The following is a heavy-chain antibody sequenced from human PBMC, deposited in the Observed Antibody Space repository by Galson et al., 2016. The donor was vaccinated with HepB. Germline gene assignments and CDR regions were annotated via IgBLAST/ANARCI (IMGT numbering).Heavy chain of an antibody. CDR2: ISGSGTYI. J-gene: IGHJ4*02. Sequence: QAPGKGLEWVSSISGSGTYIYYADSVKGRFTISRDNAKSSVYLRMNSLRAEDTAVYYCARDPAVTGLYYFDNWGQGTLVTASS. CDR3: ARDPAVTGLYYFDN. D-gene: IGHD6-19*01. V-gene: IGHV3-21*01.